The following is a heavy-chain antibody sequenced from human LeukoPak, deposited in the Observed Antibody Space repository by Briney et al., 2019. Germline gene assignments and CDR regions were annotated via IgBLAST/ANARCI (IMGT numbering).Heavy chain of an antibody. D-gene: IGHD6-13*01. Sequence: GGSLRLSCAASGFTFSSYGMTWVRQAPGRGLEWVSAISGSGGSTYYADSVKGRFTVSRDNSKNTLYLQMNSLRAEDTAVYYCAKVRGSSSWYGDLDYWGQGTLVTVSS. V-gene: IGHV3-23*01. J-gene: IGHJ4*02. CDR3: AKVRGSSSWYGDLDY. CDR2: ISGSGGST. CDR1: GFTFSSYG.